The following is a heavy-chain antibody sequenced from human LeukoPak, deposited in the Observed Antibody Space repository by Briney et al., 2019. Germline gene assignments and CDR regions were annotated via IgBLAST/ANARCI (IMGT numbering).Heavy chain of an antibody. V-gene: IGHV3-7*01. J-gene: IGHJ4*02. CDR1: GFTFSSNW. CDR2: IKQDGSAK. CDR3: ARRNYYGFIDY. Sequence: GGSLRLSCAASGFTFSSNWMSWVRQAPGKGLEWVANIKQDGSAKYYVDSVKGRFTSSRDNAKNSLYLQMNSLRAEDTAVYYCARRNYYGFIDYWGQGTLVTVSS. D-gene: IGHD3-10*01.